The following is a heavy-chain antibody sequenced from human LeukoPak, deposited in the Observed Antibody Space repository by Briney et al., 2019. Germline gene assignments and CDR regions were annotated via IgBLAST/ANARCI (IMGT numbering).Heavy chain of an antibody. CDR2: INPSGGST. Sequence: ASVKVSCKASGGTFSSFAVSWVRQAPGQGLEWVRMINPSGGSTSYAQDLQGRVTMTRDTSTSTVYMELSSLTSEDTAVYYCARLGAGLGFFDYWGQGTLVTVSS. CDR1: GGTFSSFA. D-gene: IGHD3-16*01. V-gene: IGHV1-46*01. J-gene: IGHJ4*02. CDR3: ARLGAGLGFFDY.